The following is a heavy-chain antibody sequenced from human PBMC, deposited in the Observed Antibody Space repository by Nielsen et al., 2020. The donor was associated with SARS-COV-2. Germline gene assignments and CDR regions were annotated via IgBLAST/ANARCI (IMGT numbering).Heavy chain of an antibody. CDR1: VYTFTSYY. J-gene: IGHJ4*02. V-gene: IGHV1-46*01. CDR3: ARAGFLEWNPFDY. Sequence: SVHVSCMASVYTFTSYYMHWVRQAPGQGLEWMGIINPSGGSTSYAQKFQGRVTMTRDTSTSTVYMELSSLRSEDTAVYYCARAGFLEWNPFDYWGQGTLVTVSS. CDR2: INPSGGST. D-gene: IGHD3-3*01.